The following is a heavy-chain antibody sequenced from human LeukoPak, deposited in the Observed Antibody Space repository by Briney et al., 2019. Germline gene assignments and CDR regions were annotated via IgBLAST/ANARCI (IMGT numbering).Heavy chain of an antibody. V-gene: IGHV3-9*01. J-gene: IGHJ4*02. CDR2: ISWNSGNI. CDR1: GFTFDDYA. Sequence: GGSLRLSCAASGFTFDDYAMHWVRQVPGKGLEWVSGISWNSGNIEYADSVKGRFTISRDNAKKSLILQMNSLRAEDTALYYCARDPSYSSSSPYFDYWGQGVLVTVSS. CDR3: ARDPSYSSSSPYFDY. D-gene: IGHD6-6*01.